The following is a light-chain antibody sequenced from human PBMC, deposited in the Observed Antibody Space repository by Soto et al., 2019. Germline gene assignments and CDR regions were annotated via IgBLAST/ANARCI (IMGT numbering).Light chain of an antibody. Sequence: VMTQSPATLSVSPGETVSLSCRASLSLTINLAWYQHKPGQAPRVLIYDVSTRATGVPARFSGSGTGTYFTLTISILQSDDFAVYYCQKYKDWPYTFGQGTKLEIK. V-gene: IGKV3-15*01. CDR2: DVS. CDR3: QKYKDWPYT. J-gene: IGKJ2*01. CDR1: LSLTIN.